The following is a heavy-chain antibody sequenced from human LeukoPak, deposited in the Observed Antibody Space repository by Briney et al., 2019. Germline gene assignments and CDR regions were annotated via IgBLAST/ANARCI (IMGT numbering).Heavy chain of an antibody. CDR2: IYYSGST. J-gene: IGHJ5*02. D-gene: IGHD2-15*01. CDR3: ARVSPEGYSLFDP. Sequence: PSETLSLTCTVSGGSISSYYWSWIRQPPGKGLEWIGYIYYSGSTNYNPSLKSRVTISVDTSKNQFSLKLSSVTAADTAVYYCARVSPEGYSLFDPWGQGTLVTVSS. V-gene: IGHV4-59*01. CDR1: GGSISSYY.